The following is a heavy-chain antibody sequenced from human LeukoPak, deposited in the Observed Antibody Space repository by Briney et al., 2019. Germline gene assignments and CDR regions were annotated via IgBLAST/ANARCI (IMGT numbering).Heavy chain of an antibody. CDR3: AKDLDPPNIVVVVAAGV. CDR2: ISGSGGST. D-gene: IGHD2-15*01. Sequence: GGSLRLSCAASGFTFSSYAMSWVRQAPGKGLEWVSAISGSGGSTYYADSVKGRFTISRDNSKNTLYLQMNSLRAEDTAVYYCAKDLDPPNIVVVVAAGVWGQGTMVTVSS. J-gene: IGHJ3*01. CDR1: GFTFSSYA. V-gene: IGHV3-23*01.